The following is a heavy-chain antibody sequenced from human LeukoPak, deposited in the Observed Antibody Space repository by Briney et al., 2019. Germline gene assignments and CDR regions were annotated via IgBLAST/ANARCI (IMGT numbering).Heavy chain of an antibody. CDR2: IYYSGST. Sequence: SETLTLTCTVSGGSKSSGGYYWSWIRQHPGKGLEWIGYIYYSGSTYYNPSLKSRVTISEDTSKNQFSLKLSSVTAADTAVYYCARGIAAFGFDPWGQGTLVTVSS. CDR1: GGSKSSGGYY. D-gene: IGHD6-25*01. V-gene: IGHV4-31*03. J-gene: IGHJ5*02. CDR3: ARGIAAFGFDP.